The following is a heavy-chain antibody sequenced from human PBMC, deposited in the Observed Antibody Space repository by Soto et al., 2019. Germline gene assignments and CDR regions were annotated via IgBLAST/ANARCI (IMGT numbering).Heavy chain of an antibody. CDR1: GGTLSSYA. CDR3: ARANSSGYYPSDY. D-gene: IGHD3-22*01. CDR2: IIPIFGTA. Sequence: SVKVSCKASGGTLSSYAISWVRQAPGQGLEWMGGIIPIFGTANYAQKFQGRVTITADKSTSTASMELSSLRSEDTAVYYCARANSSGYYPSDYWGQGTLVTVSS. J-gene: IGHJ4*02. V-gene: IGHV1-69*06.